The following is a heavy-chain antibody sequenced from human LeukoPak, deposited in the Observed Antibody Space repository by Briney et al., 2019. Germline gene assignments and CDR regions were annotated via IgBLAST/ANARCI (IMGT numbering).Heavy chain of an antibody. CDR2: INPNSGGT. CDR3: ARDIVVVVAATTSRWVAFDI. D-gene: IGHD2-15*01. CDR1: GYTFTGYY. V-gene: IGHV1-2*02. Sequence: ASVKVSCKASGYTFTGYYMHWVRQAPGQGLEWMGWINPNSGGTNYAQKFQGRVTMTRDTSISTAYMELSRLRSDDTAVYYCARDIVVVVAATTSRWVAFDIWGQGTMVTVSS. J-gene: IGHJ3*02.